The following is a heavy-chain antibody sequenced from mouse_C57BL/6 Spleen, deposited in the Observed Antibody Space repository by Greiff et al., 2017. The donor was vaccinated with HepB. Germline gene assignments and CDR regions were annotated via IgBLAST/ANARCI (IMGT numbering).Heavy chain of an antibody. J-gene: IGHJ2*01. CDR3: ARWGLLRYLDY. D-gene: IGHD1-1*01. CDR1: GYAFSSYW. CDR2: IYPGDGDT. Sequence: LQESGAELVKPGASVKISCKASGYAFSSYWMNWVKQRPGKGLEWIGQIYPGDGDTNYNGKFKGKATLTADKSSSTAYMQLSSLTSEDSAVYFCARWGLLRYLDYWGQGTTLTVSS. V-gene: IGHV1-80*01.